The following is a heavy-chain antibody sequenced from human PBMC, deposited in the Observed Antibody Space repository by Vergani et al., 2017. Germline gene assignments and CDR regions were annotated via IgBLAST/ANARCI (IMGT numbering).Heavy chain of an antibody. V-gene: IGHV3-33*03. CDR2: IWYDGSNK. D-gene: IGHD6-6*01. J-gene: IGHJ3*02. CDR3: AKDIIIAARPGSAFDI. Sequence: QVQLVESGGGVVQPGRSLRLSCAASGFTFSSYGMHWVRQAPGKGLEWVAVIWYDGSNKYYADSVKGRFTISRDNAKNSLYLQMNSLRAEDTALYYCAKDIIIAARPGSAFDIWGQGTMVTVSS. CDR1: GFTFSSYG.